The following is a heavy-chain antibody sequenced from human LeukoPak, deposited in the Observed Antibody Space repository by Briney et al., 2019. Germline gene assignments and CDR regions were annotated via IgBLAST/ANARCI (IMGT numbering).Heavy chain of an antibody. D-gene: IGHD6-13*01. Sequence: GGSLRLPCAASGFTFSPYRMHWVRQGPGKGLVWVSGMNSDGSSTVYADSVKGRFTISRDNAKNTLYLQMNSLRAEDTAVYFCVRGESSSWYDWGQGTLVTVSS. CDR3: VRGESSSWYD. CDR2: MNSDGSST. J-gene: IGHJ4*02. CDR1: GFTFSPYR. V-gene: IGHV3-74*01.